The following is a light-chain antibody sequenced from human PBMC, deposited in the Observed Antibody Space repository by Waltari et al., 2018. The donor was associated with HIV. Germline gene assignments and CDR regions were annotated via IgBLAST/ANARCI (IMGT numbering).Light chain of an antibody. J-gene: IGLJ2*01. CDR3: QSYDRSLSASVV. CDR1: SSNIGADYA. V-gene: IGLV1-40*01. CDR2: GNK. Sequence: QSVLTQPPSVSGAPGQRVTISCTGGSSNIGADYAVPWYQQIPGTAPKLLISGNKNRPSGVPDRFSASKSGTSASLAITGLQAEDEADYFCQSYDRSLSASVVFGGGTKLTVL.